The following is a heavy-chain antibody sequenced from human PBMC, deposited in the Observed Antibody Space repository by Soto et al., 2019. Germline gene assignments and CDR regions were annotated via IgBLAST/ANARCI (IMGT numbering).Heavy chain of an antibody. CDR2: INPNGGGT. CDR1: GYTFTAYY. CDR3: ARAGHTMIQGVRFRVDQ. J-gene: IGHJ4*02. V-gene: IGHV1-2*02. Sequence: ASVKVSCKASGYTFTAYYIHWVRQAPGQGLEWMGWINPNGGGTKYAQKCQGRVTMTRDTSINTAYMELTRLTSDDTAVYYCARAGHTMIQGVRFRVDQWGQGTLVTVSS. D-gene: IGHD3-10*01.